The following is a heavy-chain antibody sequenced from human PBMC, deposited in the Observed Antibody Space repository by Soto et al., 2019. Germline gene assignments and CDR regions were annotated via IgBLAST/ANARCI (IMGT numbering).Heavy chain of an antibody. CDR2: IYNSGST. CDR1: GGSMGSSSYH. V-gene: IGHV4-39*01. D-gene: IGHD2-15*01. CDR3: ARNGGIVAYMDA. Sequence: SETLSLTCTVSGGSMGSSSYHWGWIRQPPGKGLEWIGTIYNSGSTYYNPSLKSRVTISVDTSKNQFSLKLSSVTAADTAVYYCARNGGIVAYMDAWGKGTTLPVSS. J-gene: IGHJ6*03.